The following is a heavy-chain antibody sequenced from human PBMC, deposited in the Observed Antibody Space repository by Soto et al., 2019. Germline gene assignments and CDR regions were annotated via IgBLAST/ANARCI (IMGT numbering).Heavy chain of an antibody. CDR3: ARDRGDIVVVPAAILGFDT. Sequence: GGSLRLSCEASGFTFSDFWMSWVRQAPGNGLEWVANIKQDGSEKYYVDSVKGRFTISRDNAKNSPYLQMNSLRAEDTAVYYCARDRGDIVVVPAAILGFDTWGQGTLVTVSS. V-gene: IGHV3-7*01. D-gene: IGHD2-2*02. CDR2: IKQDGSEK. J-gene: IGHJ5*02. CDR1: GFTFSDFW.